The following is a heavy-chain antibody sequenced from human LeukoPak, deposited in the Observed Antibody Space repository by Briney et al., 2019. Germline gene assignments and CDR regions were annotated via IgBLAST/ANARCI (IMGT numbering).Heavy chain of an antibody. D-gene: IGHD1-26*01. CDR3: ARGGSLGGSYY. CDR2: IYYSGST. J-gene: IGHJ4*02. Sequence: SETLSLTCTVSGGSISSSSYYWGWIRQPPGKGLEWIGSIYYSGSTYYNPSLKSRVTISVDTSKNQFSLKLSSVTAADTAVYYCARGGSLGGSYYWGQGTLVTVPS. V-gene: IGHV4-39*07. CDR1: GGSISSSSYY.